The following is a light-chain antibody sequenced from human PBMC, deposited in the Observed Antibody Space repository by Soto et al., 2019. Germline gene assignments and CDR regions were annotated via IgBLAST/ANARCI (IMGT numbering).Light chain of an antibody. CDR1: QGINNH. J-gene: IGKJ4*01. CDR2: AAS. CDR3: QNYNSAPPAGT. V-gene: IGKV1-27*01. Sequence: DFQMTQSPSSLSASVGDRVTITCRASQGINNHLAWFQQKTGKVPKVLIYAASTLQSGGPSRFSGSGSGTDFTLTISSLQPEDVATYYCQNYNSAPPAGTFGGGTKVEIK.